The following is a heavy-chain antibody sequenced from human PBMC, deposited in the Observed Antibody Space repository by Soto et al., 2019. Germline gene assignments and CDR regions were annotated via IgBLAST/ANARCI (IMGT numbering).Heavy chain of an antibody. D-gene: IGHD6-6*01. Sequence: ASVKVSCKASGYTFTSYAMHWVRQAPGQRLEWMGWINAGNGNTKYSQKFQGRVTITRDTSASTAYMELSSLRSEDTAVYYCARGGYSSSSRSRWGMDVWGQGTTVTVSS. CDR1: GYTFTSYA. CDR2: INAGNGNT. V-gene: IGHV1-3*01. CDR3: ARGGYSSSSRSRWGMDV. J-gene: IGHJ6*02.